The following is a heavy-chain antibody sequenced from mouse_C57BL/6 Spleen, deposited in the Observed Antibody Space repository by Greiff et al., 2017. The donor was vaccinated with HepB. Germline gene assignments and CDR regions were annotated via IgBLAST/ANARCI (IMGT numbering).Heavy chain of an antibody. Sequence: QVQLQQPGAELVKPGASVKLSCKASGYTFTSYWMQWVKQRPGQGLEWIGEIDPSDSYTSYNQKFKGKATLTVDTSSSTAYMQLSSLTSEDSAVYYCARGNWDSSYWGQGTLVTVSA. CDR3: ARGNWDSSY. CDR1: GYTFTSYW. D-gene: IGHD4-1*01. J-gene: IGHJ3*01. CDR2: IDPSDSYT. V-gene: IGHV1-50*01.